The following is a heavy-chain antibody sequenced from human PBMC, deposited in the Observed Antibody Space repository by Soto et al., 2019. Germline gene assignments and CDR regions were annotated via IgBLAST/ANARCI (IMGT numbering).Heavy chain of an antibody. CDR2: IYPSGNT. Sequence: QLQLQESGSVLVKPSQTLSLTCAVSGGSISSGSYSWSWMRQSPGGGLEWLGYIYPSGNTYYNPSLKNRVTMSIDRSKNQFSLKLSSVTAADTAVYYCARGGYDFWSGLDPWGQGPLVTVSS. D-gene: IGHD3-3*01. CDR1: GGSISSGSYS. J-gene: IGHJ5*02. CDR3: ARGGYDFWSGLDP. V-gene: IGHV4-30-2*06.